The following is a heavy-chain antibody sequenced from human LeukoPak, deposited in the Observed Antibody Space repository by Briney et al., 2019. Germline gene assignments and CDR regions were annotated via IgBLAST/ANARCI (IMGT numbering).Heavy chain of an antibody. CDR1: GGSFSGYH. J-gene: IGHJ6*02. D-gene: IGHD3-3*01. CDR3: AREMVLRFLEWRYGMDV. V-gene: IGHV4-34*09. Sequence: SETLSLTCAVYGGSFSGYHWSWIRQPPGKGLEWIGEINQSGNTNYNPSLKSRVTISVDTSKNQFSLKLSSVTAADTAVYYCAREMVLRFLEWRYGMDVWGQGTTVTVSS. CDR2: INQSGNT.